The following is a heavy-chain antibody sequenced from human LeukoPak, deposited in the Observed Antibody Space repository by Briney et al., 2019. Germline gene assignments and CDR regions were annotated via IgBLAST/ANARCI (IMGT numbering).Heavy chain of an antibody. CDR3: ARAGGGNSITTFDY. D-gene: IGHD4-23*01. CDR2: ISYSGST. Sequence: SETLSLTCTVSGGSISSYYWSWIRQPPGKGLEWIGYISYSGSTNYNPSLKSRVTISVDTSKNQFSLKLSSVTAADTAVYYCARAGGGNSITTFDYWGQGTLVTVSS. J-gene: IGHJ4*02. CDR1: GGSISSYY. V-gene: IGHV4-59*12.